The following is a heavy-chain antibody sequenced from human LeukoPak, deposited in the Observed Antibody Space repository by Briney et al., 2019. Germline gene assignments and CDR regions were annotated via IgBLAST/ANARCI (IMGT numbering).Heavy chain of an antibody. Sequence: GGSLRLSCAASGFTFNNYNMNWVRQAPGKGLEWVSSISDSSSYIYYADSVRGRFTISRDNAKNSLYLQMNSLRAEDTATYYCARADLSGSYFHPHFLDYWGQGTLVTVSS. V-gene: IGHV3-21*01. CDR3: ARADLSGSYFHPHFLDY. D-gene: IGHD1-26*01. CDR1: GFTFNNYN. J-gene: IGHJ4*02. CDR2: ISDSSSYI.